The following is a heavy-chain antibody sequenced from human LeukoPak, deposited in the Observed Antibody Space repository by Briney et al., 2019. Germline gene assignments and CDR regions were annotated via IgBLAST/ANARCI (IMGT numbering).Heavy chain of an antibody. Sequence: GGSLRLSCAASGLTFSNNWMTWVRQAPGKGLEWLANINPDGSDKYYVDSMKGRFAISRGNAKNSLYLQIDGLRDDDTAVYYCARHSDWSYDYWGQGTLVIVSS. V-gene: IGHV3-7*01. J-gene: IGHJ4*02. CDR1: GLTFSNNW. D-gene: IGHD1-7*01. CDR2: INPDGSDK. CDR3: ARHSDWSYDY.